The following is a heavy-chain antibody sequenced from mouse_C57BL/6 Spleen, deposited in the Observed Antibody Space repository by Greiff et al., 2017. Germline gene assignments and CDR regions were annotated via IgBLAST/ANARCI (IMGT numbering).Heavy chain of an antibody. CDR3: AKNAGIYYGNWYYLDY. D-gene: IGHD2-1*01. CDR2: IWRGGST. J-gene: IGHJ2*01. V-gene: IGHV2-5*01. CDR1: GFSLTSYG. Sequence: QVQLQQSGPGLVQPSQSLSITCTVSGFSLTSYGVHWVRQSPGKGLEWLGVIWRGGSTDNSKSPGFFKMNSLQADDTAIYYCAKNAGIYYGNWYYLDYWGQGTTVTVSS.